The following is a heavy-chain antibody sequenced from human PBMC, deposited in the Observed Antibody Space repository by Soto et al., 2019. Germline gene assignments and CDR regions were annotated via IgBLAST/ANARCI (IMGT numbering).Heavy chain of an antibody. V-gene: IGHV4-34*01. D-gene: IGHD6-13*01. J-gene: IGHJ6*02. CDR2: INHSGST. Sequence: PSETLSLTCAFYGGSFSGYYWSWIRQPPGKGLEWIGEINHSGSTNYNPSLKSRVTISVDTSKNQFSLKLSSVTAADTAVYYCARSRIAAAGLREGMDVWGQGTTVTVYS. CDR1: GGSFSGYY. CDR3: ARSRIAAAGLREGMDV.